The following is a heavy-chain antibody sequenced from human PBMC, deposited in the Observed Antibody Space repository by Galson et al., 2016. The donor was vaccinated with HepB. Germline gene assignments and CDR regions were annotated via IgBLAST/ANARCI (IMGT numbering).Heavy chain of an antibody. J-gene: IGHJ3*02. CDR2: SSGTGANT. D-gene: IGHD5-24*01. Sequence: SLRLSCAASGFTLSTYAMSWVRQAPGKGLEWVSSSSGTGANTYYADSVKGRFTIARDNLRNTPYLQLASLRAEDTSLYYCTRDGYNHIAFDIWGRGTMVTVS. V-gene: IGHV3-23*01. CDR3: TRDGYNHIAFDI. CDR1: GFTLSTYA.